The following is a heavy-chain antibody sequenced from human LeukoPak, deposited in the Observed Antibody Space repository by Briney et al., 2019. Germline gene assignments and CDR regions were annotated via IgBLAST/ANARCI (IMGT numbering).Heavy chain of an antibody. V-gene: IGHV5-51*01. J-gene: IGHJ4*02. CDR2: VYPGDSNT. D-gene: IGHD3-10*01. CDR3: ARNRGDNTFAY. CDR1: GYSFTSYW. Sequence: GESLKISCKGSGYSFTSYWIAWVRQMPGKGLEWMGIVYPGDSNTRYSPSFEGQVTISADKSMNTAYLQWSSLKASDTAMYYCARNRGDNTFAYWGQGTLVTVSS.